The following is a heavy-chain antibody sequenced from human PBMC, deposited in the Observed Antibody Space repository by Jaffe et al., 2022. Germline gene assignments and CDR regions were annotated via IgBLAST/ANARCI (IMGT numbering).Heavy chain of an antibody. CDR2: IYYSGST. J-gene: IGHJ3*02. CDR1: GGSISSYY. D-gene: IGHD2-21*02. V-gene: IGHV4-59*01. CDR3: AREEHGDCGGDCYYDAFDI. Sequence: QVQLQESGPGLVKPSETLSLTCTVSGGSISSYYWSWIRQPPGKGLEWIGYIYYSGSTNYNPSLKSRVTISVDTSKNQFSLKLSSVTAADTAVYYCAREEHGDCGGDCYYDAFDIWGQGTMVTVSS.